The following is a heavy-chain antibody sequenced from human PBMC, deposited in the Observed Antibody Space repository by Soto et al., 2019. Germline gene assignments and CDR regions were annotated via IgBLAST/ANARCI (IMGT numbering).Heavy chain of an antibody. CDR2: IGTAGDT. J-gene: IGHJ4*02. CDR1: GFTFSSYD. Sequence: PGGSLRLSCAASGFTFSSYDMHWIRQATGKGLEWVSAIGTAGDTYYPGSVKGRFTISRENAKNSLYLQMHSLRAEDTAVYYCARGLSGSYLPGYWGQGTLVTVSS. CDR3: ARGLSGSYLPGY. D-gene: IGHD1-26*01. V-gene: IGHV3-13*01.